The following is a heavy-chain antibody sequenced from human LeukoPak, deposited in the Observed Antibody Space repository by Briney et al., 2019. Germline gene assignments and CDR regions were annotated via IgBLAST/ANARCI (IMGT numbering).Heavy chain of an antibody. CDR3: ARDSTVTSCYDY. V-gene: IGHV1-2*02. Sequence: GASVKVSCTASCYTFTCCYMHWERHAPGQGLEWMGWINPNSGGTNYAQKFQGRVTMTRDTSISTAYMELSRLRSDDTAVYYCARDSTVTSCYDYWGQGTLVTVSS. J-gene: IGHJ4*02. CDR2: INPNSGGT. CDR1: CYTFTCCY. D-gene: IGHD2-15*01.